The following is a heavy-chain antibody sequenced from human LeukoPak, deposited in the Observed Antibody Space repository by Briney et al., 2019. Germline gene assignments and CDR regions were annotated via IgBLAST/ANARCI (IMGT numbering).Heavy chain of an antibody. CDR3: ARLVVPAADYYYYYMDV. CDR2: ISIYNGNT. J-gene: IGHJ6*03. D-gene: IGHD2-2*01. V-gene: IGHV1-18*01. Sequence: ASVKVSCKASGYTFTSYGISWVRQAPGQGLEWMGWISIYNGNTNYAQKLQGRVTMTTDTSTSTAYMELRSLRSDDTAVYYCARLVVPAADYYYYYMDVWGKGTTVTVSS. CDR1: GYTFTSYG.